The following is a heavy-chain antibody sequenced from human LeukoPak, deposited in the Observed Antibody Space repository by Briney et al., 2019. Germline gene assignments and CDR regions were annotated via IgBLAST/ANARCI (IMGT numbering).Heavy chain of an antibody. CDR2: IYSRGST. J-gene: IGHJ5*01. V-gene: IGHV3-66*01. CDR3: ARGGSSNWYDY. CDR1: GFTVSSNY. Sequence: PGGSLRLSCAASGFTVSSNYMSWVRQAPGKGLVWVSVIYSRGSTYYADSVKGRFTISRDNSKNTLYLQMNSLRAEDTAVYFCARGGSSNWYDYWGQGTLVTVSS. D-gene: IGHD2-15*01.